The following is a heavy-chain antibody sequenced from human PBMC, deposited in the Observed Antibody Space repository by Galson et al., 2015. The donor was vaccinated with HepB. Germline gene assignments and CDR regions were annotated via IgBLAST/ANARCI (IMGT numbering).Heavy chain of an antibody. Sequence: SLRLSCAASGFTFSSYSMNWARQAPGKGLEWVSYISSSSSTIYYADSVKGRFTISRDNAKNSLYLQMNSLRDEDTAVYYCARTRGWGSYRFETKAFDYWGQGTLVTVSS. CDR2: ISSSSSTI. J-gene: IGHJ4*02. D-gene: IGHD3-16*02. CDR3: ARTRGWGSYRFETKAFDY. V-gene: IGHV3-48*02. CDR1: GFTFSSYS.